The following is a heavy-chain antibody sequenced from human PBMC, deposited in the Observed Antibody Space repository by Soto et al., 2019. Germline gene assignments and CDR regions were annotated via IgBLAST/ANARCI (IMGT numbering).Heavy chain of an antibody. CDR3: ARGRGVVVPAANHDY. D-gene: IGHD2-2*01. V-gene: IGHV3-30-3*01. CDR2: ISYDGSNK. J-gene: IGHJ4*02. CDR1: GFTFSSYA. Sequence: GGSLRLSCAASGFTFSSYAMHWVRQAPGKGLEWVAVISYDGSNKYYADSVKGRFTISRDNSKNTLYLQMNSLRAEDTAVYYCARGRGVVVPAANHDYWGQGTLVTVSS.